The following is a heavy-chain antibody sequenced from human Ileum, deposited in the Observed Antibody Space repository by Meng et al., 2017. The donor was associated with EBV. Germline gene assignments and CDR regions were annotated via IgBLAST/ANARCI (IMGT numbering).Heavy chain of an antibody. V-gene: IGHV3-74*01. J-gene: IGHJ4*02. CDR3: SRDLAGPFDD. CDR1: GFSFSRFW. Sequence: EVELRGAGRGLDRPGGSLRLSCAVSGFSFSRFWMHWVRQFPGKGLVWVARTNEDGGITNYADSVKGRFTISRDNTRNTLYLQMNSLRDEDTAVYFCSRDLAGPFDDWGQGTLVTVSS. CDR2: TNEDGGIT.